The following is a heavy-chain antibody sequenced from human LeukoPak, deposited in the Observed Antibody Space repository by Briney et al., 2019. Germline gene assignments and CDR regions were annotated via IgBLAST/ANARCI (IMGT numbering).Heavy chain of an antibody. V-gene: IGHV3-23*01. CDR3: AKSWEGYSYASDY. CDR2: ISGSGGST. D-gene: IGHD5-18*01. Sequence: PGGSLRLSCAASGFTFSSYPMSWVRQAPGKGLEWVSAISGSGGSTYYADSVKGRFTISRDNSKNTLYLQMNSLRAEDTAVYYCAKSWEGYSYASDYWGQGTLVTVSS. CDR1: GFTFSSYP. J-gene: IGHJ4*02.